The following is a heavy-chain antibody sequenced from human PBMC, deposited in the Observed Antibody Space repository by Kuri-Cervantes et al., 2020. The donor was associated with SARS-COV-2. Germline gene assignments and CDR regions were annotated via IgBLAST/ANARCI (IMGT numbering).Heavy chain of an antibody. CDR1: GFSLSTSGMC. D-gene: IGHD5-24*01. CDR2: IYWDDDK. J-gene: IGHJ6*02. V-gene: IGHV2-5*08. CDR3: ARIRVEMATIGDYYYYGMDV. Sequence: SGPTLVKPTQTLTLTCTFSGFSLSTSGMCVSWIRQPPGKALEWLALIYWDDDKRYSPSLKSRLTITKDTSKNQVVLTMTNMDPVDTATYYCARIRVEMATIGDYYYYGMDVWGQGTTVTVSS.